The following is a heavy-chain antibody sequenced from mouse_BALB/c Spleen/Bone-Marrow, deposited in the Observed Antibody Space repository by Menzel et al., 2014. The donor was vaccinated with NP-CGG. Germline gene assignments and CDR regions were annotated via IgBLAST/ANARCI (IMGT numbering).Heavy chain of an antibody. V-gene: IGHV7-3*02. D-gene: IGHD2-2*01. CDR1: GFTFTDYY. J-gene: IGHJ2*01. Sequence: EVKLVESAGGLVQPGGSLSLSCATSGFTFTDYYMNWVRQPPGKALEWLGFIRNKANGYTIEYSASVKGRFTITRDNSQSSLYFRINSVRADDSSAYYCARDGYDGGGRRYDYRGQGSTLTASS. CDR2: IRNKANGYTI. CDR3: ARDGYDGGGRRYDY.